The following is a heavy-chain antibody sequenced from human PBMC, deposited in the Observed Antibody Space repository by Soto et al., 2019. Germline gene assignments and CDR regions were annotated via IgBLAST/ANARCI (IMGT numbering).Heavy chain of an antibody. D-gene: IGHD3-22*01. CDR3: ARANYFESSGPFDY. Sequence: PSETLSLTCTVSGDSISIDYWSWIRQSPGKGLEWIGFIYYGGSTNYNPSLKSRVTISVDTPKNQFSLKLSSVTAADTAVYYCARANYFESSGPFDYWGPGTLVTVSS. V-gene: IGHV4-59*12. CDR1: GDSISIDY. CDR2: IYYGGST. J-gene: IGHJ4*02.